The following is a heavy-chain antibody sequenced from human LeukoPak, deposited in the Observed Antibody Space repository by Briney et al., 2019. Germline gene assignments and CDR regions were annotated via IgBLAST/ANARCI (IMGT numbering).Heavy chain of an antibody. CDR2: ISGSGGST. CDR3: AKDGRYCSSTSCQTLVDY. Sequence: PGGSLRLSCAASGFTFSSYAMSWVRQAPGKGLEWVSAISGSGGSTYYADSVKGRFTISRDNSKNTLYLQMNSLRAEDTAVHYCAKDGRYCSSTSCQTLVDYWGQGTLVTVSS. CDR1: GFTFSSYA. D-gene: IGHD2-2*01. J-gene: IGHJ4*02. V-gene: IGHV3-23*01.